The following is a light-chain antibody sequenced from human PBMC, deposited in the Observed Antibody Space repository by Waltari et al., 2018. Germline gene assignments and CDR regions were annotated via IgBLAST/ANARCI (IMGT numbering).Light chain of an antibody. CDR1: SGHYSNF. V-gene: IGLV4-69*01. J-gene: IGLJ3*02. Sequence: QLVLTQSPSASASLGASITLTCTLSSGHYSNFIARPLQLPEKGPRYLMKVNSDGSHSRGNEIPDRFSDSSSGAERYLTIASHQAEDEADYCCQTGGHGTWVFGGGTKLTVL. CDR3: QTGGHGTWV. CDR2: VNSDGSH.